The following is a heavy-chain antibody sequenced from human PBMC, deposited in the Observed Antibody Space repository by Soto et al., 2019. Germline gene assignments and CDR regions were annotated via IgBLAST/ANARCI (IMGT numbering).Heavy chain of an antibody. CDR3: ARGMAFDL. CDR2: INHSGST. V-gene: IGHV4-34*01. J-gene: IGHJ3*01. CDR1: GGSFSGYY. Sequence: QVQLQQWGAGLLKPSETLSLTCAVYGGSFSGYYWSWIRQPPGKGLEWIGEINHSGSTNYNPSLKSRVTISVDTSKNQFSLKLSSVTAADTAVYYCARGMAFDLWGQGTMVTVSS.